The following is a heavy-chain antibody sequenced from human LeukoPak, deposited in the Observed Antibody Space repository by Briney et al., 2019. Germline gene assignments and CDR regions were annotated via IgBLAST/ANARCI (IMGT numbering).Heavy chain of an antibody. CDR3: ARLIAAAGTLWYYYYYMDV. CDR1: GYTFTSYG. D-gene: IGHD6-13*01. V-gene: IGHV1-18*01. CDR2: ISAYNGIT. J-gene: IGHJ6*03. Sequence: ASVKVSCKASGYTFTSYGISWVRQAPGQGLEWMGWISAYNGITNYAQKLQGRVTMTTDTSTSTAHMELRSLRSDDTAVYYCARLIAAAGTLWYYYYYMDVWGKGTTVTVSS.